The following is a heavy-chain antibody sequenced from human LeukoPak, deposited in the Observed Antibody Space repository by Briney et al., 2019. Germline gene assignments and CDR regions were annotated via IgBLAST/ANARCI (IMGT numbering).Heavy chain of an antibody. CDR1: GFSLSTSGMC. V-gene: IGHV2-70*01. CDR3: ARISHYDILTGYDSFDY. D-gene: IGHD3-9*01. CDR2: IDWDDDK. Sequence: ESGPALVKPTQTLTLTCTFSGFSLSTSGMCVSWIRQPPGKALEWLALIDWDDDKYYSISLKTRLTISKDTSKNQVVLTMTNMDPVDTATYYCARISHYDILTGYDSFDYWGQGTLVTVPS. J-gene: IGHJ4*02.